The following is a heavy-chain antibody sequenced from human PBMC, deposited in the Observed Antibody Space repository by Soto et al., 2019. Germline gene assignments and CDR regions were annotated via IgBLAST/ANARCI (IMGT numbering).Heavy chain of an antibody. CDR3: ARSAGWYAVHS. J-gene: IGHJ4*02. V-gene: IGHV4-4*02. CDR1: GDSVSSPYY. D-gene: IGHD6-19*01. CDR2: VFHTGTT. Sequence: QVQLQESGPGLVKPSGTLSLTCAVSGDSVSSPYYWCWVRQPPGKGLEWIGEVFHTGTTSYNPSLRSRVTISMHKSNKQFSLVLSSVTAADTAVYYCARSAGWYAVHSWGPGTLVIVSS.